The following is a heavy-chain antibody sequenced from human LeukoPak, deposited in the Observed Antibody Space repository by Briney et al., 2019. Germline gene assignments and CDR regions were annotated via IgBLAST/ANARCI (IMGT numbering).Heavy chain of an antibody. CDR3: ARKAGAGSYPFDP. D-gene: IGHD1-26*01. CDR1: GGSISSSSYY. J-gene: IGHJ5*02. Sequence: SETLSLTCTVSGGSISSSSYYWGWIRQPPGKGLEWIGSIYYSGSTYYNPSLKSRVTISVDTSKNQFSQKLSSVTAADTAVYYCARKAGAGSYPFDPWGQGTLVTVSS. CDR2: IYYSGST. V-gene: IGHV4-39*07.